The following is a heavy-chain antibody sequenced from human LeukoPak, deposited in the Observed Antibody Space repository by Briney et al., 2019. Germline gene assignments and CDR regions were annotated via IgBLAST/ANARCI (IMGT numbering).Heavy chain of an antibody. CDR3: ARDPPVSNQFFDY. Sequence: GRSLRLSCAASGFTFSSYAMRWVRQAPGRGLEWVAFISDDGSNKYYADSVKGRFTISRDNSKNTLYLQMNSLRAEDTAVYHCARDPPVSNQFFDYWGQGTLVTVSS. J-gene: IGHJ4*02. CDR2: ISDDGSNK. CDR1: GFTFSSYA. V-gene: IGHV3-30-3*01. D-gene: IGHD5/OR15-5a*01.